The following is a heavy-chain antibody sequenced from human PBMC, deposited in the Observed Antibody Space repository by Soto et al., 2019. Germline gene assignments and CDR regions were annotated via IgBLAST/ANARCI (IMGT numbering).Heavy chain of an antibody. CDR3: ARGALVVPAAISPRPFDF. J-gene: IGHJ4*01. Sequence: GASVKVSCKTSGGTFGSYTISWVRQAPGQGLEWMGGIIPFFGTTDYAQKFQGRVTITADKSTSTAYMELSSLRSEDTAVYYCARGALVVPAAISPRPFDFWGHGTLVTVSS. V-gene: IGHV1-69*06. CDR2: IIPFFGTT. CDR1: GGTFGSYT. D-gene: IGHD2-2*02.